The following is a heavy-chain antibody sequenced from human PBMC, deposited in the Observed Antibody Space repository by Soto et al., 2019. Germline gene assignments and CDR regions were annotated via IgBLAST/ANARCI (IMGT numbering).Heavy chain of an antibody. CDR1: GGSISSYY. D-gene: IGHD3-10*01. CDR3: ARDRDYYYYGMDV. CDR2: IYYSGST. V-gene: IGHV4-59*01. Sequence: SETLSLTCTVSGGSISSYYWSWIRQPPGKGLEWIGYIYYSGSTNYNPSLKSRVTISVDTSKNQFSLKLSSVTAADTAVYYCARDRDYYYYGMDVWVQGTTVTVYS. J-gene: IGHJ6*02.